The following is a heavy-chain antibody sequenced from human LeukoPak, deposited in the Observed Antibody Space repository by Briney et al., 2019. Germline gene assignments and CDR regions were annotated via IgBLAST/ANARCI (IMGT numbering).Heavy chain of an antibody. J-gene: IGHJ4*02. CDR3: AKDNLPYSSGWYGY. Sequence: VGSLRLSCAASGFTFDDYAMHWVRQAPGKGLEWVSPISGDGGSTYYADSVKGRFTISRDNSKNSLYLQMNSLRTEDTALYYCAKDNLPYSSGWYGYWGQGTLVTVAS. D-gene: IGHD6-19*01. V-gene: IGHV3-43*02. CDR2: ISGDGGST. CDR1: GFTFDDYA.